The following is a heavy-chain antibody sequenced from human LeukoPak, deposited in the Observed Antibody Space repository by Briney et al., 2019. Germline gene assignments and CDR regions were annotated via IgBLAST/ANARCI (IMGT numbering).Heavy chain of an antibody. J-gene: IGHJ5*02. D-gene: IGHD3-22*01. CDR1: KFAFSVYA. V-gene: IGHV3-30-3*01. Sequence: GGSLRLSCAASKFAFSVYAMHWVRQAPGRGLEWVALISYDGTKTFYADSVTGRFTIGRDNSKNTLHLQMNSLRAEDTAVYFCSNHYYDISGHKAWGQGTRVTVSS. CDR2: ISYDGTKT. CDR3: SNHYYDISGHKA.